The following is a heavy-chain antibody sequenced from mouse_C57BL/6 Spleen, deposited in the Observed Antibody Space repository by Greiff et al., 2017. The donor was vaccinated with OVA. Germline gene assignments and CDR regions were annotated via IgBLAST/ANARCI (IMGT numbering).Heavy chain of an antibody. J-gene: IGHJ1*03. D-gene: IGHD1-1*01. CDR1: GFTFSDYA. CDR2: ISSGSSTI. Sequence: EVKLEESGGGLVKPGGSLKLSCAASGFTFSDYAMHWVRQAPEKGLEWVAYISSGSSTIYYADTVKGRFTISRDNAKNTLFLQMTSLRSEDTAMYYCARGFTTVVDWYFDVWGTGTTVTVSS. V-gene: IGHV5-17*01. CDR3: ARGFTTVVDWYFDV.